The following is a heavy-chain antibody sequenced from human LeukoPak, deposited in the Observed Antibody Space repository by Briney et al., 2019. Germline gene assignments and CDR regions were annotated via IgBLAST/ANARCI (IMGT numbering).Heavy chain of an antibody. J-gene: IGHJ3*02. Sequence: GWSLRLSCAASGFTFSDYYMSWIRQAPGKGLEWVSYISSSGSTIYYADSVKGRFTISRDNAKNSLYLQMNSLRAEDTAVYYCARAEYDPDAFDIWGQGTMVTVSS. CDR2: ISSSGSTI. CDR3: ARAEYDPDAFDI. CDR1: GFTFSDYY. V-gene: IGHV3-11*04. D-gene: IGHD6-6*01.